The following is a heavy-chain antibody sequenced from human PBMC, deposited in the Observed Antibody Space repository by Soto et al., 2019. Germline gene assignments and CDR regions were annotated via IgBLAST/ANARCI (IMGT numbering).Heavy chain of an antibody. CDR2: IWYDGSNK. CDR3: ARDQNRDYDILTGYHPPLYGMDV. CDR1: GFTFSSYG. J-gene: IGHJ6*02. D-gene: IGHD3-9*01. V-gene: IGHV3-33*01. Sequence: QVQLVESGGGVVQPGRSLRLSCAASGFTFSSYGMHWVRQAPGKGLEWVAVIWYDGSNKYYADSVKGRFTISRDNSKNTLYLQMNSLRAEDTAVYYCARDQNRDYDILTGYHPPLYGMDVWGQGTTVTVSS.